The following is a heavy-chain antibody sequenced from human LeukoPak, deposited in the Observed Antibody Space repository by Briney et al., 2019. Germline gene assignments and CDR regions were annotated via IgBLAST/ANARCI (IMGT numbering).Heavy chain of an antibody. CDR2: IIPIFGTA. J-gene: IGHJ6*02. CDR3: ASGAFNYYDSSGYYYYGMDV. D-gene: IGHD3-22*01. CDR1: GGTFSSYA. Sequence: ASVKVSCKASGGTFSSYAISWVRQAPGQGLGWMGGIIPIFGTANYAQKFQGRVTITADESTSTAYMELSSLRSEDTAVYYCASGAFNYYDSSGYYYYGMDVWGQGTTVTVSS. V-gene: IGHV1-69*13.